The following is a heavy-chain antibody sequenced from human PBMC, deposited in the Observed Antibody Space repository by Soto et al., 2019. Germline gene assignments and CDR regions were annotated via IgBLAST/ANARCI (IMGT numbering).Heavy chain of an antibody. CDR1: GYTFTSYD. Sequence: ASVKVSCKASGYTFTSYDINWVRQATGQGLEWMGWMNPNSGNTGYAQKFQGRVTMTRNTSISTAYMELSSLRSEDTAVYYCAREYYDFWSGFIKKNNWFDPWGQGTLVTVSS. D-gene: IGHD3-3*01. CDR2: MNPNSGNT. CDR3: AREYYDFWSGFIKKNNWFDP. V-gene: IGHV1-8*01. J-gene: IGHJ5*02.